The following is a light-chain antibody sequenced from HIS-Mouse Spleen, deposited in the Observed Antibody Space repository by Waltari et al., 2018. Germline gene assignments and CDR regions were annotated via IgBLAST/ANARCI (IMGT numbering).Light chain of an antibody. Sequence: QSVLTQPPSASGTPGQRATIPCSGSSSNIGSTQLYWYQQLPGTAPKLLIYRNNHRPSGVPDRFSGSKSGTSASLAISGLRSEDEADYYCAAWDDSLSGYVFGTGTKVTVL. J-gene: IGLJ1*01. V-gene: IGLV1-47*01. CDR3: AAWDDSLSGYV. CDR2: RNN. CDR1: SSNIGSTQ.